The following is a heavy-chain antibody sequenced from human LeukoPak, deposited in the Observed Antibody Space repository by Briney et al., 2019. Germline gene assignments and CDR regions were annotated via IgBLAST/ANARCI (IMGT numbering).Heavy chain of an antibody. CDR2: ISNSSSYI. CDR1: GFTLSSYS. J-gene: IGHJ4*02. Sequence: GGPLRLSCAASGFTLSSYSMNWVRQAPGKGLEWVSFISNSSSYIYYADSVKGRFTISRDNSKNTLYLQMNSLRAEDTAVYYCARRAGAYSHPYDYWGQGTLVTVSS. CDR3: ARRAGAYSHPYDY. D-gene: IGHD4/OR15-4a*01. V-gene: IGHV3-21*04.